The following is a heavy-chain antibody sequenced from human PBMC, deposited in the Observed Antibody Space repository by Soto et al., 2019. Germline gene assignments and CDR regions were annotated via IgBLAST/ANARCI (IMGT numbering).Heavy chain of an antibody. CDR3: ARAFSSSSAVDL. V-gene: IGHV4-31*03. CDR1: GESISIGGYY. J-gene: IGHJ5*02. D-gene: IGHD6-6*01. CDR2: IYDSESA. Sequence: PSDTLSLTCTVSGESISIGGYYWSWILHHPGKGLEWIGYIYDSESAYYNPSLKSRVTISMDTSKNQFAMRLSSVTAADTAVYFCARAFSSSSAVDLWGQGTQVTVSS.